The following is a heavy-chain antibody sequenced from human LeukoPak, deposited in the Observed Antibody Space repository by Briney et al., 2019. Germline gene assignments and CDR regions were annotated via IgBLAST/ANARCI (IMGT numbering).Heavy chain of an antibody. CDR1: GYTXTSYY. D-gene: IGHD3-10*01. J-gene: IGHJ4*02. CDR3: AKVGAMVL. Sequence: GASVKVSCKASGYTXTSYYMHGVRQAPGQGLGWMGGINPSGGSTRYAQKFQGRVTMTRDKSITTAYMDLSSLTSDDTAVYYCAKVGAMVLWGQGTQVTVSS. CDR2: INPSGGST. V-gene: IGHV1-46*01.